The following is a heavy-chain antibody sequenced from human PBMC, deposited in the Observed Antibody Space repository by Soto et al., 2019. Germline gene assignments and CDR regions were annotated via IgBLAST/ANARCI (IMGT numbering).Heavy chain of an antibody. J-gene: IGHJ6*02. CDR2: ISAYNGNT. CDR1: GYTFSSYG. V-gene: IGHV1-18*01. CDR3: AKVRGIPVAGTYYCYVMDV. Sequence: QVQLVQSGAEVKKPGASVKVSCKASGYTFSSYGITWVRQAPGQGLEWMGWISAYNGNTNYAQKLQGRGTMTTDTHRNREDMELTSLRSDETGVYYFAKVRGIPVAGTYYCYVMDVLGQGTTVTVSS. D-gene: IGHD6-19*01.